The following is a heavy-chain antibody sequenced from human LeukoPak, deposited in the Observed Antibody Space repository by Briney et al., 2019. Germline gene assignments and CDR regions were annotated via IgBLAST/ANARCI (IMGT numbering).Heavy chain of an antibody. J-gene: IGHJ5*02. CDR1: GYTFTSYG. Sequence: ASVKVSCKASGYTFTSYGISWVRQAPGQGLEWMGWINTNTGNPTYAQGFTGRFVFSLDTSVSTAYLQISSLKAEDTAVYYCARALSEGAVAGTTMWSDPWGQGTLVTVPS. CDR3: ARALSEGAVAGTTMWSDP. V-gene: IGHV7-4-1*02. D-gene: IGHD6-19*01. CDR2: INTNTGNP.